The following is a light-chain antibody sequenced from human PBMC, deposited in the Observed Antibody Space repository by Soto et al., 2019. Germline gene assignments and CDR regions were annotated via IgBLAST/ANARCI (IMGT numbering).Light chain of an antibody. J-gene: IGLJ3*02. CDR2: EVN. CDR3: SSYTSSSTWV. Sequence: QSALTQPASVSGSPGQSITISCTGTSSDVGGYDYVSWYQQHPGKAPKLMIFEVNNRPSGVSNRFSGSKSGSTASLTISGLQAEDEADYYCSSYTSSSTWVFGGGTQLTVL. CDR1: SSDVGGYDY. V-gene: IGLV2-14*01.